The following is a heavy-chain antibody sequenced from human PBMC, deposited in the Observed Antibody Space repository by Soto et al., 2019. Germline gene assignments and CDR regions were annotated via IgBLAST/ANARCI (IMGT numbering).Heavy chain of an antibody. D-gene: IGHD2-15*01. Sequence: QVQLVQSGAEVKKPGSSVKVSCKASGGTFSSYAISWVRQAPGQGLEWMGGIIPIFGTTNYAQKFQGRVTITADEYTSTAYMELSSQRSEDTAVHYCAWTCSGGSCYYYYGMDVWGQGTTVTVSS. V-gene: IGHV1-69*12. CDR3: AWTCSGGSCYYYYGMDV. CDR2: IIPIFGTT. CDR1: GGTFSSYA. J-gene: IGHJ6*02.